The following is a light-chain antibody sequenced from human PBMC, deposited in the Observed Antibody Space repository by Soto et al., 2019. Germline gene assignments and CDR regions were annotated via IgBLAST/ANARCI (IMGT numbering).Light chain of an antibody. J-gene: IGKJ4*01. CDR2: DAS. CDR1: QSVGSY. Sequence: EIVLTQSPATLSLSPGERATLSCRASQSVGSYLAWYQQKPGPAPRLLIYDASNRATGIPARFSGSGSGTDFTLTISSLEPEDFAVYYCQHRSNWPLTFSGGTKVEIK. V-gene: IGKV3-11*01. CDR3: QHRSNWPLT.